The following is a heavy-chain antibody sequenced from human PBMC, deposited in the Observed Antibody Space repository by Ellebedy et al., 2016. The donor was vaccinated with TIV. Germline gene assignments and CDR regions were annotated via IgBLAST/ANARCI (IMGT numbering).Heavy chain of an antibody. CDR3: ARAPQILTGYRARGYYGMDV. CDR2: ISPSGGST. Sequence: AASVQVSCKASGYTFTSYYIHWVRQAPGQGLAWMGIISPSGGSTSFAPKFQGRVTMTRDTSTSRVYMELSSLRSEETAVYYCARAPQILTGYRARGYYGMDVWGQGTTVTVSS. CDR1: GYTFTSYY. D-gene: IGHD3-9*01. V-gene: IGHV1-46*01. J-gene: IGHJ6*02.